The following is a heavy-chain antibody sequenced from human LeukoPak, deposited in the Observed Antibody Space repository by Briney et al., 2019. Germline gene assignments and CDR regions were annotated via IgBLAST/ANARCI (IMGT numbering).Heavy chain of an antibody. J-gene: IGHJ4*02. CDR3: AKALGQTGDY. Sequence: PGGSLRLSCAASGFTFDDYAMHWVRQAPGKGLEWVSGISWKSGSIGYADSVKGRFTISRDNAKNSLYLQMNSLRAEDTALYYCAKALGQTGDYWGQGTLVTVSS. CDR1: GFTFDDYA. V-gene: IGHV3-9*01. D-gene: IGHD3-10*01. CDR2: ISWKSGSI.